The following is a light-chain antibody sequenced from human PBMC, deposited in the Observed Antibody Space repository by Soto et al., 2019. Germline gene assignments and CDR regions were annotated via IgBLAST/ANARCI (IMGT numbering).Light chain of an antibody. CDR1: KLGDKF. CDR3: QTWDSNTVV. Sequence: SYELTQPPSVSVSPGQTASITCSGDKLGDKFACWYQQRPGQSPGLVIYQDSERPSGIPERFSASNSGNTATLTISGTQAMDEADYYCQTWDSNTVVFGGGTKVTVL. V-gene: IGLV3-1*01. J-gene: IGLJ3*02. CDR2: QDS.